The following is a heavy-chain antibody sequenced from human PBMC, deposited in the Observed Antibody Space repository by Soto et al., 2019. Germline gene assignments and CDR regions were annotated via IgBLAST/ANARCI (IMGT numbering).Heavy chain of an antibody. D-gene: IGHD3-22*01. CDR1: GFTFGSHW. Sequence: EVQLVESGGGLVQPGGSLRLSCAASGFTFGSHWMHWVRQAPGKGLVYVSRISSGGTTTNYAESVKGRFTISRDNARNTLYLQMISLRVEDTAVYYCARFGTSYDTSGFLYWGQGTPVTVSS. CDR2: ISSGGTTT. CDR3: ARFGTSYDTSGFLY. V-gene: IGHV3-74*01. J-gene: IGHJ4*02.